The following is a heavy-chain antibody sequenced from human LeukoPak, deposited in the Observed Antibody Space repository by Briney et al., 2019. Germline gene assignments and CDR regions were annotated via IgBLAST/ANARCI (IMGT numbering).Heavy chain of an antibody. Sequence: PGGSLRLSCAASGFTFSSYAMHWVRQAPGKGLEWVAVISYDGSNKYYADSVKGRFTISRDNSKNTLYLQMNSLRAEDTAGYYCARVLGGYSGYGDYWGQGTLVTVSS. CDR2: ISYDGSNK. V-gene: IGHV3-30-3*01. J-gene: IGHJ4*02. D-gene: IGHD5-12*01. CDR3: ARVLGGYSGYGDY. CDR1: GFTFSSYA.